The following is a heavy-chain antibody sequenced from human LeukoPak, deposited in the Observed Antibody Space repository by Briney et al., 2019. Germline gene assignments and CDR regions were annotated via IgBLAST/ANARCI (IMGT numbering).Heavy chain of an antibody. CDR2: IYPGDSTT. CDR3: ARLHDSTLLP. Sequence: GESLKISCKGFGYNFPNYWIGWVRQMPGKGLEWLGIIYPGDSTTRYSPSFQGQVTISADKSISTAYLQWSSLKASDTAMYYCARLHDSTLLPWGQGTLVTVSS. D-gene: IGHD3-22*01. V-gene: IGHV5-51*01. CDR1: GYNFPNYW. J-gene: IGHJ5*02.